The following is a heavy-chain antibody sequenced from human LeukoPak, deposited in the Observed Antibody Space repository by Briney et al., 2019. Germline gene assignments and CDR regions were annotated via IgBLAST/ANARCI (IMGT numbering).Heavy chain of an antibody. J-gene: IGHJ4*02. CDR2: IYSGGST. CDR1: GFTVSSNY. Sequence: GGSLRLSCAASGFTVSSNYMSWVRQAPGKGLEWVSVIYSGGSTYYADFVKGRFTISRDNSKDTLYLQMNSLRAEDTAVYYCATSGWYQGIDYWGQGTLVTVSS. D-gene: IGHD6-19*01. CDR3: ATSGWYQGIDY. V-gene: IGHV3-53*01.